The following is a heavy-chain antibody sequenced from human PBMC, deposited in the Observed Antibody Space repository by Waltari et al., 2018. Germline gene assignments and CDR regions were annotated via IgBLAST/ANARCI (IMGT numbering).Heavy chain of an antibody. CDR1: GGTFSSYA. CDR2: IIPIFGTA. Sequence: QVQLVQSGAEVKKPGSSVKVSCKASGGTFSSYAISWVRQAPGQGLEWMGGIIPIFGTANYAQKFQGRVTITADESTSTAYMELSSLRSEDTAVYYCAREKYYYDSSGYQYGMDVWGQGTTVTVSS. D-gene: IGHD3-22*01. J-gene: IGHJ6*02. V-gene: IGHV1-69*01. CDR3: AREKYYYDSSGYQYGMDV.